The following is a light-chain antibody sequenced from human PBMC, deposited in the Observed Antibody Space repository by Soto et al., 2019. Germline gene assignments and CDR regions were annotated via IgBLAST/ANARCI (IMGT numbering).Light chain of an antibody. CDR2: GAS. CDR1: QSVRSSY. CDR3: QQYGSSLFT. J-gene: IGKJ3*01. V-gene: IGKV3-20*01. Sequence: EIVLTQSPATLSLSPGERATLSCRASQSVRSSYLAWYQQKPGQAPRLLIYGASTRATGIPDRFSGSGSGTDFTLTISRLEPEDFAVYYCQQYGSSLFTFGPGTKWIS.